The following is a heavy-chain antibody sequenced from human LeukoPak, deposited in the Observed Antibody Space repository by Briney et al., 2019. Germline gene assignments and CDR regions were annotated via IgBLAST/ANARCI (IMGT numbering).Heavy chain of an antibody. CDR2: ISYDGSNK. CDR1: GFTFSSYG. J-gene: IGHJ4*02. CDR3: ASGSLSSFEY. Sequence: GGSLRLSCAASGFTFSSYGMHWVRQAPGKGLEWVAIISYDGSNKYYGDSVKGRFTISRDNSKNTLYLQMNSLRAEDTAVYYCASGSLSSFEYWGQGTLVTVSS. V-gene: IGHV3-30*03. D-gene: IGHD6-6*01.